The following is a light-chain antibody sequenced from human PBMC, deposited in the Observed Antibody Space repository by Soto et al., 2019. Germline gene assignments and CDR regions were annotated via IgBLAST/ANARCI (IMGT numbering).Light chain of an antibody. CDR3: SSYTTSTTLA. V-gene: IGLV2-14*01. Sequence: QSALTQPASVSGSPGQSITISCTGTSSDVGGYNYVSWYQQHPGKVPKLMIFEVSNRPSGVSNRFSGSKSGNTASLTISGVQAEDEADYYCSSYTTSTTLAFGPGTKVT. J-gene: IGLJ1*01. CDR1: SSDVGGYNY. CDR2: EVS.